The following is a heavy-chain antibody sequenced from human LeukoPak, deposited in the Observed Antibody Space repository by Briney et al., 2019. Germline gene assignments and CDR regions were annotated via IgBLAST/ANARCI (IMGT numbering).Heavy chain of an antibody. CDR3: ARRWLQARYFDI. D-gene: IGHD5-24*01. CDR1: GGSISRGAYY. CDR2: IYYSGTT. J-gene: IGHJ2*01. Sequence: SQTLSVTCTVSGGSISRGAYYWSWIRQHPEKGLEWIGYIYYSGTTYYNPSFQSRVIISSDTAKNQFSLKLSSVTAADTAVYFCARRWLQARYFDIWGRGTLVTVSS. V-gene: IGHV4-31*03.